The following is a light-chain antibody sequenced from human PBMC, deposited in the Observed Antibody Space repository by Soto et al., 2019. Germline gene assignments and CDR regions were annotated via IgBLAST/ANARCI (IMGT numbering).Light chain of an antibody. Sequence: IQMTQSPSTLSASVGDRVTITCRASQSISSWLAWYQQKPGSVPKLLIYGASTLQSGVPSRFSGGGSGTEFTLTISSLQPDDFATYYCQQYDNYSGTFGQGTKVDI. V-gene: IGKV1-5*01. J-gene: IGKJ1*01. CDR2: GAS. CDR3: QQYDNYSGT. CDR1: QSISSW.